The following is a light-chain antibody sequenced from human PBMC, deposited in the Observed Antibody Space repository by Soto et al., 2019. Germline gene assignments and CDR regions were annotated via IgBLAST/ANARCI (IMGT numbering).Light chain of an antibody. J-gene: IGKJ4*01. CDR2: AAS. CDR1: ESITSY. CDR3: QATYRRIP. V-gene: IGKV1-39*01. Sequence: DIHMPTSPLSLSASVGDGVTIAFRASESITSYLNWYQQKPGKAPKLLIYAASSLHTGVPSRFSGSGFGTDFTLTISSLQPEDFATYFWQATYRRIPFGGVTKV.